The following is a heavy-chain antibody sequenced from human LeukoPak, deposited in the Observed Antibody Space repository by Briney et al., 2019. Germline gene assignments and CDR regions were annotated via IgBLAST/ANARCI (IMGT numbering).Heavy chain of an antibody. CDR1: GYTFTSYD. CDR2: MNPNSGNT. CDR3: ARGEHDYGDYVAANWFDP. J-gene: IGHJ5*02. D-gene: IGHD4-17*01. Sequence: ASVKVSCKASGYTFTSYDINWVRQATGQGLEWMGWMNPNSGNTGYAQKFQGRVTMTRNTSMSTAYMELSSLRSEDTAVYYCARGEHDYGDYVAANWFDPWGQGTLVTVSS. V-gene: IGHV1-8*01.